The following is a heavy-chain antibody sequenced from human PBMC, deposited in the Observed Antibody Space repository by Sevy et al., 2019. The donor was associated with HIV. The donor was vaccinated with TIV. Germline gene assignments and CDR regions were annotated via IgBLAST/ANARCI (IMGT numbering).Heavy chain of an antibody. D-gene: IGHD3-9*01. V-gene: IGHV3-74*01. CDR3: ARPSRRYFDWSEAGAPDY. J-gene: IGHJ4*02. Sequence: GGSLRLSCAASGFTFSSYWMHWVRQAPGKGLVWVSRINSDGSSTSYADSVKGRFTISRDNAKNTRYLQMNSLRAEDTAVYYCARPSRRYFDWSEAGAPDYWGQGTLVTVSS. CDR2: INSDGSST. CDR1: GFTFSSYW.